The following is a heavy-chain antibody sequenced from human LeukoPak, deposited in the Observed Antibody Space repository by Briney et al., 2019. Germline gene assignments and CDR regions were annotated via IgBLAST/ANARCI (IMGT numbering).Heavy chain of an antibody. CDR1: GGSIRSNTNY. V-gene: IGHV4-39*02. CDR2: IYFYGGT. Sequence: PSETLSLTCTVSGGSIRSNTNYWGWIRQPPGEGLEWIGIIYFYGGTYYNPSLESRVTISLDTSSSHYSLNLTSVAAADTAVYYCARFSFSTGGWFWDLWGQGTLVTVSS. CDR3: ARFSFSTGGWFWDL. D-gene: IGHD6-19*01. J-gene: IGHJ5*02.